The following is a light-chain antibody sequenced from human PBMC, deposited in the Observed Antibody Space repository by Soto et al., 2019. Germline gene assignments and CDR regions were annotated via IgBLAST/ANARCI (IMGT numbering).Light chain of an antibody. CDR3: QHRTSWPPA. V-gene: IGKV3-11*01. J-gene: IGKJ5*01. CDR2: DAS. Sequence: VLTKSQATMSLSPGERDTLSSRASQSISSHLAWYQQKPGQAPRFVMYDASTRATGIPARSSGSGSGTDLTLTSSSLEPEDFAIYYCQHRTSWPPAFGEGTRLEIK. CDR1: QSISSH.